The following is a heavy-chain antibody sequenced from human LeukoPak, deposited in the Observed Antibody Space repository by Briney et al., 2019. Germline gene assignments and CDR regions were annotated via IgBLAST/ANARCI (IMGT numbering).Heavy chain of an antibody. J-gene: IGHJ6*03. Sequence: GGALRLSCAAPGVTFSSYGMSWGRQAPGKGLEWGSDLRGSGGSTYYADSVKGRFTISRDNSKNTLYLQMNCLRAEDTAVYYCAKPYSSSWYGYYYYMDVWGKGTTVTISS. CDR3: AKPYSSSWYGYYYYMDV. D-gene: IGHD6-13*01. CDR2: LRGSGGST. V-gene: IGHV3-23*01. CDR1: GVTFSSYG.